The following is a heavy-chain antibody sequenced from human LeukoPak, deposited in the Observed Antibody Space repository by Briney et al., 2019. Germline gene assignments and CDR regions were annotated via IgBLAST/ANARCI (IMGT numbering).Heavy chain of an antibody. CDR3: ARGVGSTGRALDI. J-gene: IGHJ3*02. V-gene: IGHV4-4*07. D-gene: IGHD1-26*01. CDR1: GDSISSYF. CDR2: ISTSGTT. Sequence: SETLSLACTVSGDSISSYFWSWIRQPAGKGLEWIGRISTSGTTNYNPSLKSRLTMTLDTSKHQFSLNLTSVTDADTAVYYCARGVGSTGRALDIWGLGTVVAVSS.